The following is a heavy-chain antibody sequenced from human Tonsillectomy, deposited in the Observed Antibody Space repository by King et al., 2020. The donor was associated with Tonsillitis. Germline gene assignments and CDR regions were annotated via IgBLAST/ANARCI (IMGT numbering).Heavy chain of an antibody. CDR1: GGTFSSYA. J-gene: IGHJ4*02. V-gene: IGHV1-69*09. CDR3: ARSWPDQYYFDY. CDR2: IIPILGMS. Sequence: VQLVQSGAEVKEPGSSVKVSCKASGGTFSSYAISWVRQAPGQGLEWMGRIIPILGMSNYAQKFQGSVTITADKSTSTAYLELRSLRSEDTAVYYCARSWPDQYYFDYWGQGTLVTVSS.